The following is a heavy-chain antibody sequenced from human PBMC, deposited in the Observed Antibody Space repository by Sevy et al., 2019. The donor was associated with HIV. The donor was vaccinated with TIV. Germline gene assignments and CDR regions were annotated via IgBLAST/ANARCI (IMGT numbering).Heavy chain of an antibody. CDR3: ARTPILVIPGATDLYFDN. CDR2: IIPIFGTT. CDR1: GGTFSNYA. D-gene: IGHD2-2*01. Sequence: ASVKVSCKASGGTFSNYALSCARQAPGQGLEWMGGIIPIFGTTNFAQTFQGRVIITADEFTSTAYMELSSLRSADTAVYYCARTPILVIPGATDLYFDNWGQGTLVTVSS. J-gene: IGHJ4*02. V-gene: IGHV1-69*13.